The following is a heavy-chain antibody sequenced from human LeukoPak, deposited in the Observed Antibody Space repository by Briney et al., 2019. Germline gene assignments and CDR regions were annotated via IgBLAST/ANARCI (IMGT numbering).Heavy chain of an antibody. CDR2: ISGSGSTI. Sequence: GGSLRLSCAASGFTFSSYIMNWVRQAPGKGLEWVSYISGSGSTIFYADSVKGRFTISRDNAKNSLYLQMNSLRAEDTAVYYCAREGHYCSSTTCYDWFDPWGQGTLVTVSS. CDR3: AREGHYCSSTTCYDWFDP. J-gene: IGHJ5*02. V-gene: IGHV3-48*03. D-gene: IGHD2-2*01. CDR1: GFTFSSYI.